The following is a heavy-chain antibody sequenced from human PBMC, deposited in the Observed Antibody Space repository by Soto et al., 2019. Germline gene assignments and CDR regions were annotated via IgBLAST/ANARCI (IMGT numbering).Heavy chain of an antibody. D-gene: IGHD6-13*01. J-gene: IGHJ4*02. CDR2: IWYDGSNK. Sequence: QVQLVESGGGVVQPGRSLRLSCAASGFTFSSYGMHWVRQAPGKGLEWVAVIWYDGSNKYYADSVKGRFTISRDNSKNTLYLQMNSLRAEDTAVYYCVRDATGYSSSWYGGDFDYWGQGTLVTVSS. CDR1: GFTFSSYG. V-gene: IGHV3-33*01. CDR3: VRDATGYSSSWYGGDFDY.